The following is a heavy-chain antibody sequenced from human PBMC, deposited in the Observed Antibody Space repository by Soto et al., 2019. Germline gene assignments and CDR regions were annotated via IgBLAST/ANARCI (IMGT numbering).Heavy chain of an antibody. V-gene: IGHV3-74*01. Sequence: GGSLRLSCAASGFTFSSYWMHWVRQAPGKGLVWVSRINSDGSSTSYADSVKGRFTISRDNAKNTLYLQMNSLRAEDTAVYYCASEEWRSGWYLGVDDWGQGTRVTVAS. CDR2: INSDGSST. J-gene: IGHJ4*02. CDR1: GFTFSSYW. D-gene: IGHD6-19*01. CDR3: ASEEWRSGWYLGVDD.